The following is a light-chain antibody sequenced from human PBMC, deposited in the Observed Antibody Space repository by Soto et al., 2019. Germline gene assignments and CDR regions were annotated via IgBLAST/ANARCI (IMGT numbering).Light chain of an antibody. J-gene: IGKJ4*01. Sequence: DIQVTQHPSSLSASVGDRVTITCRASQGIKNYLAWYQQKPGETPKLLIYAASTLESGIPPRFSGRGSGTDFTLTINNLQPEDVATYYCQRYYNAPFTFGGGTKVEIK. CDR3: QRYYNAPFT. CDR2: AAS. V-gene: IGKV1-27*01. CDR1: QGIKNY.